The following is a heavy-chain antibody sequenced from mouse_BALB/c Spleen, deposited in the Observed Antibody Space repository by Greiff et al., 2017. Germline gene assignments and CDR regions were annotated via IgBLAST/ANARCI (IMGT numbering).Heavy chain of an antibody. V-gene: IGHV1S81*02. Sequence: QVQLQQSGAELVKPGASVKLSCKASGYTFTSYYMYWVKQRPGQGLEWIGEINPSNGATNFNEKFKSKATLTVDKSSSTAYMQLSSLTSEDSAVYYCTRGDYYGSSSYWGQGTTLTVSS. CDR1: GYTFTSYY. D-gene: IGHD1-1*01. CDR2: INPSNGAT. CDR3: TRGDYYGSSSY. J-gene: IGHJ2*01.